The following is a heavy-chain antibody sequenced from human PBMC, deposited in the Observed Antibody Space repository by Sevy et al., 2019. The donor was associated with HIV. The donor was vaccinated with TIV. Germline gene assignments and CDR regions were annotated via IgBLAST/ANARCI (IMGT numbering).Heavy chain of an antibody. CDR1: GFTFSNYA. Sequence: RGSLRLSCVASGFTFSNYAMSWVRQAPGKGLEWVSAIRGGGGSTYFADSVKVRFTISRDNSKNTVYLKMNSLRAEDTALYYCAKDYEFGSGSLMGLFDYWGQGTLVTVSS. D-gene: IGHD3-10*01. V-gene: IGHV3-23*01. CDR2: IRGGGGST. CDR3: AKDYEFGSGSLMGLFDY. J-gene: IGHJ4*02.